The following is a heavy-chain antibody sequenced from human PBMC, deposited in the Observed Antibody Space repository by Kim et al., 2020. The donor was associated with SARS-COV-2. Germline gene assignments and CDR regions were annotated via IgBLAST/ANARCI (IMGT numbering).Heavy chain of an antibody. CDR3: AKIFRFVVSGASSRWSHFDN. CDR2: ISASGGST. CDR1: GFTFSSYA. V-gene: IGHV3-23*01. D-gene: IGHD6-13*01. J-gene: IGHJ4*02. Sequence: GGSLRLSCAASGFTFSSYAMSWVRQAPGKGLEWVSAISASGGSTYYADSVKGRFTISRDNSKNTLYLQISSLRAEDTAVYYCAKIFRFVVSGASSRWSHFDNWGQGTLVTVSS.